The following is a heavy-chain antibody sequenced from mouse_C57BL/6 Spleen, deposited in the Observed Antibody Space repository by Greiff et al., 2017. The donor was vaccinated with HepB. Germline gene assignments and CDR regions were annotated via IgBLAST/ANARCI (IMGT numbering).Heavy chain of an antibody. D-gene: IGHD1-1*01. V-gene: IGHV14-4*01. Sequence: EVQLQQSGAELVRPGASVKLSCTASGFNIKDDYMHWVKQRPEQGLEWIGWIDPENGDTEYASKFQGQAIITDDTSSNTAYLQLSSLTSEDTAVYYCTWYYGSSPSWFAYWGQATLVTVSA. CDR3: TWYYGSSPSWFAY. CDR2: IDPENGDT. CDR1: GFNIKDDY. J-gene: IGHJ3*01.